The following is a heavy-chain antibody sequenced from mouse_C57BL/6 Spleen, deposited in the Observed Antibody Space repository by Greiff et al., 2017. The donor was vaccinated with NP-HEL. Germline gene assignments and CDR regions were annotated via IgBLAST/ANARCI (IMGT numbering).Heavy chain of an antibody. CDR2: IHPNSGST. D-gene: IGHD3-2*02. CDR1: GYTFTSSW. Sequence: QVQLQQPGAELVKPGASVKLSCKASGYTFTSSWMHWVKQRPGQGLEWIGMIHPNSGSTAYNEKFKSKATLTVDKSSSTAYIQLSSLTSEDAAVYYCASAQATGWFAYWGQGTLVTVSA. CDR3: ASAQATGWFAY. V-gene: IGHV1-64*01. J-gene: IGHJ3*01.